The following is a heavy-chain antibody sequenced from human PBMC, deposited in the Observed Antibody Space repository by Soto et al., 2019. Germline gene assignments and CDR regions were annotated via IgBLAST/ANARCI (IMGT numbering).Heavy chain of an antibody. D-gene: IGHD6-19*01. CDR2: INQDGGGT. Sequence: LRLSCVASGFTFSSSFMGWVRQAPGKGLEWVANINQDGGGTYYVDSVQGRFTISRDNAKDPLYLQMNSLRGEDTAVYYCARYFRGSGRYFFDYWGQGTLVTVSS. CDR1: GFTFSSSF. CDR3: ARYFRGSGRYFFDY. V-gene: IGHV3-7*03. J-gene: IGHJ4*02.